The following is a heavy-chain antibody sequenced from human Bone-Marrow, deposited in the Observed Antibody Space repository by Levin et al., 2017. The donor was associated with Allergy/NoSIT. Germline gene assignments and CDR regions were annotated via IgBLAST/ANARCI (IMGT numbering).Heavy chain of an antibody. CDR2: INPSGGST. J-gene: IGHJ6*02. CDR3: ARDKTPQGIQLWLPASIYYYDGMDV. Sequence: GESLKISCKASGYTFTSYYMHWVRQAPGQGLEWMGIINPSGGSTSYAQKFQGRVTMTRDTSTSTVYMELSSLRSEDTAVYYCARDKTPQGIQLWLPASIYYYDGMDVWGQGTTVTVSS. CDR1: GYTFTSYY. D-gene: IGHD5-18*01. V-gene: IGHV1-46*01.